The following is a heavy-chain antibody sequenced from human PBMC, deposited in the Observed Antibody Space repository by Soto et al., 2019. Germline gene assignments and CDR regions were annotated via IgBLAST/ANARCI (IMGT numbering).Heavy chain of an antibody. D-gene: IGHD3-22*01. CDR1: GFTFSSYA. CDR2: ISYDGSNK. Sequence: GGSLRLSCAASGFTFSSYAMHWVRQAPGKGLEWVAVISYDGSNKYYADSVKGRFTISRDNSKNTLYLQMNSLRAEDTAVYYCARDPKGYSYGYHSYYYDSSGYYPLGYWGQGTLVTVSS. V-gene: IGHV3-30-3*01. J-gene: IGHJ4*02. CDR3: ARDPKGYSYGYHSYYYDSSGYYPLGY.